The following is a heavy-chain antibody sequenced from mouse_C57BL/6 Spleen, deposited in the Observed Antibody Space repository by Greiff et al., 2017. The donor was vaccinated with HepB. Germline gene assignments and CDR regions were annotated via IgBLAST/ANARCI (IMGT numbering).Heavy chain of an antibody. Sequence: QVQLQQPGAELVRPGSSVKLSCKASGYTFTSYWMDWVKQRPGQGLEWIGNIYPSDSETHYNQKFKDKATLTVDKSSSTAYMQLSSLTSEDSAVYYCAREGTTVVAPFAYWGQGTLVTVSA. J-gene: IGHJ3*01. D-gene: IGHD1-1*01. CDR3: AREGTTVVAPFAY. CDR2: IYPSDSET. V-gene: IGHV1-61*01. CDR1: GYTFTSYW.